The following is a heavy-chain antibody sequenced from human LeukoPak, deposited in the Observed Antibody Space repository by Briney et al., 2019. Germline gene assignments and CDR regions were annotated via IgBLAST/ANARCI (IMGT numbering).Heavy chain of an antibody. Sequence: GGSLRLSCAASGFTFSSYSMNWVRQAPGKGLEWVSSISSSSSYIYYADSVKGRFTISSDNAKNSLYLQMNSLRAEDTAVYYCASSSGWGHYYYYGMDVWGQGTTVTVSS. CDR2: ISSSSSYI. CDR3: ASSSGWGHYYYYGMDV. D-gene: IGHD6-19*01. V-gene: IGHV3-21*01. CDR1: GFTFSSYS. J-gene: IGHJ6*02.